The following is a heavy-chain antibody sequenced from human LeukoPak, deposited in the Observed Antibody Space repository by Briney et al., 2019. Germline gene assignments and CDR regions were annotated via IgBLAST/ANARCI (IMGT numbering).Heavy chain of an antibody. D-gene: IGHD3-22*01. Sequence: GESLKISCKASGYNFTSYWIAWVRQMPGKGLEWMGIIYPGDSDARYSPSFQGQVTISADKSIRTAYLQWSSLKASDTAIYYCARLPYDTSGYYDYYYYMDVWGKGTTVTVSS. CDR1: GYNFTSYW. CDR3: ARLPYDTSGYYDYYYYMDV. V-gene: IGHV5-51*01. CDR2: IYPGDSDA. J-gene: IGHJ6*03.